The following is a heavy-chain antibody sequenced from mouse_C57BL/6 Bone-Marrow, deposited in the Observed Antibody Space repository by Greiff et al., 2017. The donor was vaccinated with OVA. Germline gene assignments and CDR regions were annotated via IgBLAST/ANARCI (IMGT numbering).Heavy chain of an antibody. CDR2: IHPSDSDT. CDR1: GYTFTSYW. J-gene: IGHJ2*01. Sequence: QVQQQPGAELVKPGASVKVSCKASGYTFTSYWMLWVMQRPGQGLEWFGRIHPSDSDTNNNQKLKGKATLTVVKSSSTTYLQLSSLTTEDSAVYYCAIVGLTKGYFDDWGQGTTLTVSS. CDR3: AIVGLTKGYFDD. V-gene: IGHV1-74*01. D-gene: IGHD1-3*01.